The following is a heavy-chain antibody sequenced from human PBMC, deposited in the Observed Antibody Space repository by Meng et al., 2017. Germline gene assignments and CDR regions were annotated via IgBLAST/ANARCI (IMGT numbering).Heavy chain of an antibody. Sequence: GSLRLSCTVSGGSISSYYWSWIRQPPGKGLEWIGYIYYSGSTNYNPSLKSRVTISVDTSKNQFSLKLSSVTAADTAVYYCARVLLAAAGTAGYWGQGTLVTVSS. CDR1: GGSISSYY. CDR3: ARVLLAAAGTAGY. D-gene: IGHD6-13*01. V-gene: IGHV4-59*01. J-gene: IGHJ4*02. CDR2: IYYSGST.